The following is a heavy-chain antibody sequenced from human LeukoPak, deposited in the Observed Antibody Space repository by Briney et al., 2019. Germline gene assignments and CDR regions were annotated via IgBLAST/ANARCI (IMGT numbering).Heavy chain of an antibody. D-gene: IGHD6-13*01. CDR3: ARGRYSSSWQAVHLDY. Sequence: ASVKVSCKASGGTFSSYAISWVRQAPGQGLEWMGGIIPIFGTANYAQKFQGRVTITTDESTSTAYMELSSLRSEDTAVYYCARGRYSSSWQAVHLDYWGQGTLVTVSS. V-gene: IGHV1-69*05. CDR2: IIPIFGTA. CDR1: GGTFSSYA. J-gene: IGHJ4*02.